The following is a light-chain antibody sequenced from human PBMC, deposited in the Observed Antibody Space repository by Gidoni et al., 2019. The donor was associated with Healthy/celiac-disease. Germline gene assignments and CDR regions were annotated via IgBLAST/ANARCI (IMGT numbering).Light chain of an antibody. V-gene: IGKV2D-29*01. CDR3: MQSIQPPMYT. J-gene: IGKJ2*01. CDR2: EVS. CDR1: QSLLHSDGKTY. Sequence: DIVMTQTQLSLSVTPGQPASISCKSSQSLLHSDGKTYLYWYLQKPGQPPQLLIYEVSNRFSGVPDRFSGSGSGTDFTLKISRVEAEDVGVYCMQSIQPPMYTFGQGTKLEIK.